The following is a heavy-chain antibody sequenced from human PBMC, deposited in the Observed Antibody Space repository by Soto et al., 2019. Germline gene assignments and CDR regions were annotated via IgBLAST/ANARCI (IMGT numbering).Heavy chain of an antibody. CDR3: AKEVTPIVSGWFFRN. CDR2: ISHDGTVQ. V-gene: IGHV3-30*18. Sequence: QVQLVESGGGVVQPGRSLRLSCAASGFTFSSFGMQWVRQAPGKGLEWVAVISHDGTVQYYADSVKGRFTISRDNSKNTLHLQMNSLRTEDTAVYYCAKEVTPIVSGWFFRNWGQGTLVTVSS. D-gene: IGHD6-19*01. J-gene: IGHJ4*02. CDR1: GFTFSSFG.